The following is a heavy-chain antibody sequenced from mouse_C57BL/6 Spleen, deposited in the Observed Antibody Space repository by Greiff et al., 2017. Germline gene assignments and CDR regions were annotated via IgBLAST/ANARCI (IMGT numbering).Heavy chain of an antibody. D-gene: IGHD1-1*01. CDR1: GYTFTSYW. V-gene: IGHV1-72*01. CDR2: IDPNSGGT. CDR3: AGPHGSSHDWYFDV. Sequence: QVQLQQSGAELVKPGASVTLSCKASGYTFTSYWMHWVKQRPGRGLEWIGRIDPNSGGTKYNEKFKSKATLTVDKPSSTAYTQLSSLTSEDSAVYYCAGPHGSSHDWYFDVWGTGTTVTVSS. J-gene: IGHJ1*03.